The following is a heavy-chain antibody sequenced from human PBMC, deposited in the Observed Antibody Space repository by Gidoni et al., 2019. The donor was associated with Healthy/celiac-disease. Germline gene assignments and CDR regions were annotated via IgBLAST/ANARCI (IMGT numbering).Heavy chain of an antibody. D-gene: IGHD4-17*01. V-gene: IGHV3-15*01. CDR3: TTYGDYGDDAFDI. CDR1: GFTFRNAW. J-gene: IGHJ3*02. CDR2: IKSKTDGGTT. Sequence: EVQLVESGGGLVKPGGSLRLSCAASGFTFRNAWMSWVRQAPGKGLEWVGRIKSKTDGGTTDYAAPVKGRFTISRDDSKNTLYLQMNSLKTEDTAVYYCTTYGDYGDDAFDIWGQGTMVTVSS.